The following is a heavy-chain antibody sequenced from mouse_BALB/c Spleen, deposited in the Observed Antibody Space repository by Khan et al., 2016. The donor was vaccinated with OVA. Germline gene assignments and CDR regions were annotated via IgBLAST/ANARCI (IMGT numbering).Heavy chain of an antibody. J-gene: IGHJ3*01. V-gene: IGHV2-4*02. D-gene: IGHD1-1*01. Sequence: VQLLETGPGLVQPSQRLSITCTVSDFSLTNYGVHWVRQPPGKGLEWLGVIWSGGSTDYNVAFISRLSISKENSKSQAFFKMNSLQVDDTAIYYCARRDYGSSYGFAYWGQGTLVTVSA. CDR1: DFSLTNYG. CDR3: ARRDYGSSYGFAY. CDR2: IWSGGST.